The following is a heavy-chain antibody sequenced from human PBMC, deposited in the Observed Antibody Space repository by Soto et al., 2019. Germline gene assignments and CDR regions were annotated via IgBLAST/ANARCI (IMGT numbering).Heavy chain of an antibody. J-gene: IGHJ6*02. CDR2: IDPSDSYT. Sequence: GESLKISCKGSGYSFTSYWISWVRQMPGKGLEWMGRIDPSDSYTNYSPSFQGHVTIPADKSISTAYLQWSSLKASDTAMYYCARLILRRYYGSGSYYNYYYGMDVWGQGTTVTVSS. V-gene: IGHV5-10-1*01. CDR3: ARLILRRYYGSGSYYNYYYGMDV. D-gene: IGHD3-10*01. CDR1: GYSFTSYW.